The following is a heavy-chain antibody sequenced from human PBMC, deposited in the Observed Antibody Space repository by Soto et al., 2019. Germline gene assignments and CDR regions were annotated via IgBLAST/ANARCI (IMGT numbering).Heavy chain of an antibody. CDR2: ISGSGVST. D-gene: IGHD1-26*01. Sequence: GALRLSCAASGFTFSSYAMSWVRQAPGKGLEWVSAISGSGVSTYYADSVKGRFTISRDNSKNTLYLQMNSLRAEDTAVYYCAKYIVGARSGFDYWGQGTLVTVS. CDR1: GFTFSSYA. V-gene: IGHV3-23*01. CDR3: AKYIVGARSGFDY. J-gene: IGHJ4*02.